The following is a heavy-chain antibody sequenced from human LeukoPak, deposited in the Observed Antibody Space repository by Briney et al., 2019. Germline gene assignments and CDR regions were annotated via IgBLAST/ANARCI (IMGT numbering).Heavy chain of an antibody. Sequence: GESLQISCQCSGYTFTSYWIGWVRQLPGKGLEWMGIIYPGDSDTRYSPSFQGQVTISADKSIRTAYLQWSSLKASDTAIYYCARHHDYGDYGCFDYWGQGTLVTVSS. CDR3: ARHHDYGDYGCFDY. CDR2: IYPGDSDT. CDR1: GYTFTSYW. D-gene: IGHD4-17*01. V-gene: IGHV5-51*01. J-gene: IGHJ4*02.